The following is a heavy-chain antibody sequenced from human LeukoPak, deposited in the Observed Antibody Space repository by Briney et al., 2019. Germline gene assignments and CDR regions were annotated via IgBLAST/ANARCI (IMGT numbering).Heavy chain of an antibody. CDR3: ARDRGTWNDDGFDY. V-gene: IGHV4-39*07. CDR2: IYYTGNT. Sequence: PSETLSLTCTVSGVSISSSYSYWGWIRQPPGMGLEWIGSIYYTGNTYYNASLKSQVSISIDTSKNQFSLKLTSVTAADTAVYYCARDRGTWNDDGFDYWGQGTLVTVSS. CDR1: GVSISSSYSY. J-gene: IGHJ4*02. D-gene: IGHD1-1*01.